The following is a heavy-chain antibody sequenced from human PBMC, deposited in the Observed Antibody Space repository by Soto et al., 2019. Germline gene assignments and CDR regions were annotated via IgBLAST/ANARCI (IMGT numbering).Heavy chain of an antibody. V-gene: IGHV3-23*01. CDR3: ARGYVGSWSHFDS. CDR1: GFTFNNYA. CDR2: ISDSATTT. Sequence: EDQLLESGGGSAQPGGSLRLSCVALGFTFNNYAMNWVRQAPGKGLEWVSSISDSATTTYYADSVKGRFTISRDNSKNTLHLQMNSLRAEDTAVYFCARGYVGSWSHFDSWGQGTLVTVSS. D-gene: IGHD2-15*01. J-gene: IGHJ4*02.